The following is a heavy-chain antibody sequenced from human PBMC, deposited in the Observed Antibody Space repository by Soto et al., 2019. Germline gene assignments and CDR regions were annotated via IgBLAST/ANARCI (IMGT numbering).Heavy chain of an antibody. J-gene: IGHJ4*02. Sequence: ASVKVSCKASGYTFTSYDINWVRQATGQGLEWMGWMNPNSGNTGYAQKFQGRVTMTRNTSISTAYMELSSLRSEDTAVYYCARARRVVVAAVQYYFDYWGQGTLVTVSS. D-gene: IGHD2-15*01. V-gene: IGHV1-8*01. CDR3: ARARRVVVAAVQYYFDY. CDR2: MNPNSGNT. CDR1: GYTFTSYD.